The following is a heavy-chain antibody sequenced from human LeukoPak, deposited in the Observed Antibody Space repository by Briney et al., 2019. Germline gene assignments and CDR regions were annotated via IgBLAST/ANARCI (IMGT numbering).Heavy chain of an antibody. Sequence: GGSLRLSCAASGFIFRDYHMNWIRQAPGKGLEWVSYISPGGDATYFADSVRGRFTISRDNAKNSLYLQMNSLTAEDAAVYYCAGGLDIAVAGPGGYFDYWGRGTLVTVSS. J-gene: IGHJ4*02. D-gene: IGHD6-19*01. V-gene: IGHV3-11*01. CDR2: ISPGGDAT. CDR1: GFIFRDYH. CDR3: AGGLDIAVAGPGGYFDY.